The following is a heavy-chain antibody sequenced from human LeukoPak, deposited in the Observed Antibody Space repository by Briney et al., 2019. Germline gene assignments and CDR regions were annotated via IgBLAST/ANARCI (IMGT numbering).Heavy chain of an antibody. CDR1: GYTFTNYY. CDR3: ARDLSGFPNDY. J-gene: IGHJ4*02. V-gene: IGHV1-46*01. D-gene: IGHD3-10*01. CDR2: INPSGGGT. Sequence: ASVKVSCKASGYTFTNYYIHWVRQAPGQGLEWMGIINPSGGGTSCAQKFQGRVTMTRDTSTSTAYMELRSLRSDDTAVYYCARDLSGFPNDYWGQGTLVTVSS.